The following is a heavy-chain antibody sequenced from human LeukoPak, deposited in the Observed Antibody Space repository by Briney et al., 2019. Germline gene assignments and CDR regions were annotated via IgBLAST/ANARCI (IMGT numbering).Heavy chain of an antibody. CDR1: GFTFSSYA. V-gene: IGHV3-30-3*01. CDR3: ARDHQDCSSTSCTIPRGYYFDY. Sequence: PGGSLRLSCAASGFTFSSYAMHWVRQAPGKGLEWVAVISYDGSNKYYADSVKGRFTISRDNSKNTLYQQMNSLRAEDTAVYYCARDHQDCSSTSCTIPRGYYFDYWGQGTLVTVSS. J-gene: IGHJ4*02. CDR2: ISYDGSNK. D-gene: IGHD2-2*01.